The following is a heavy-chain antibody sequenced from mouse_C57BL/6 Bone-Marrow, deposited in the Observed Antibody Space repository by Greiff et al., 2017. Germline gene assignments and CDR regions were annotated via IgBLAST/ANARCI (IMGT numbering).Heavy chain of an antibody. CDR1: GFTFSDFY. J-gene: IGHJ1*03. CDR3: ARDVYGSTRCWYLDV. D-gene: IGHD1-1*01. V-gene: IGHV7-1*01. CDR2: SRNNANDYTT. Sequence: EVKLVESGGGLVQSGRSLRLSCATSGFTFSDFYMEWVRQAPGKGLEWIAASRNNANDYTTEYSASVQGRFIVSRYTSQSIHYLQMNALKAEGTAIYDRARDVYGSTRCWYLDVWGTGTTVTVSS.